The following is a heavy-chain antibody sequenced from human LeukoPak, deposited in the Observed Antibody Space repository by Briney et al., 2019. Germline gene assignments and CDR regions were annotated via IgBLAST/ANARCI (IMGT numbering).Heavy chain of an antibody. D-gene: IGHD3-10*01. CDR1: GGSISSYH. V-gene: IGHV4-59*08. Sequence: SETLSLTCTVSGGSISSYHWSWIRQPPGKGLEWIGYISYSGSANYNPSLKSRVTISVDTSKNQFSLRLSSVTAADTAVYYCARHLDYYGSGTYEFWGQGTLVTVSS. CDR2: ISYSGSA. CDR3: ARHLDYYGSGTYEF. J-gene: IGHJ4*02.